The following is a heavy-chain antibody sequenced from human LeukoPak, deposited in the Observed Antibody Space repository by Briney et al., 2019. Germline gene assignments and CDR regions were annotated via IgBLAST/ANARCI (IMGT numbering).Heavy chain of an antibody. V-gene: IGHV4-39*07. J-gene: IGHJ3*02. CDR1: GGSISSSNYY. CDR3: ARWGRIAIFGVVIPHAVDI. Sequence: SETLSLTCTVSGGSISSSNYYWSWIRQPPGKGLEWIGSVYYSGSTYYNPSLKRRVTISLDTSKNHFSLKLSSVTAEDTAVYYCARWGRIAIFGVVIPHAVDIWGQGTMVTVSS. D-gene: IGHD3-3*01. CDR2: VYYSGST.